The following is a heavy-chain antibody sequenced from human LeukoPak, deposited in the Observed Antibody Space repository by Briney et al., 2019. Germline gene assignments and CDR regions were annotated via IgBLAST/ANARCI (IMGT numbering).Heavy chain of an antibody. V-gene: IGHV1-8*01. D-gene: IGHD3-16*02. Sequence: ASVKVSCKASGYTFTSYYINWVRQATGQGPEWMGWMNPNSGNTDYAQRFQGRVTMTRNTSISTAYMELRSLRSDDTAVYYCARGHNVWGSYRYYYYYMDVWGKGTTVTVSS. CDR2: MNPNSGNT. CDR1: GYTFTSYY. J-gene: IGHJ6*03. CDR3: ARGHNVWGSYRYYYYYMDV.